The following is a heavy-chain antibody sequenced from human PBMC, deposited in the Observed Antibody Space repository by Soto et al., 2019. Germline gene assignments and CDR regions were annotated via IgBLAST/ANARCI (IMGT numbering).Heavy chain of an antibody. CDR2: IYYRGNT. D-gene: IGHD3-10*01. Sequence: PSETLSLTCAVSGGSISRYYWTWIRQPPGKGLECIEFIYYRGNTNYNPPLESRVTMSVDTSKNQFSLRLNSVTSADTAVYYCARVHSSMGHQFFFGYWGRGTLVTVSS. CDR3: ARVHSSMGHQFFFGY. CDR1: GGSISRYY. J-gene: IGHJ4*02. V-gene: IGHV4-59*01.